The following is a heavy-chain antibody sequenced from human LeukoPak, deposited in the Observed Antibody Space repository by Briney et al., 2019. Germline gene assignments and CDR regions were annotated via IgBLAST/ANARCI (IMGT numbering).Heavy chain of an antibody. CDR3: TTDPRY. CDR2: IKGKPDGGAI. Sequence: PGGSLRLSCSASGLGRSFKETWMSWVRRAPGKGLEWIGRIKGKPDGGAIDYIAPVRGRFSISRDDSKNLVFLQIDSLKIEDTAVYYCTTDPRYWGQGTMVTVSS. V-gene: IGHV3-15*01. CDR1: GLGRSFKETW. J-gene: IGHJ4*02.